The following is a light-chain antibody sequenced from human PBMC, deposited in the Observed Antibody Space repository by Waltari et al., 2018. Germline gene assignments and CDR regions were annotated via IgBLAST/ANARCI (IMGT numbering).Light chain of an antibody. CDR2: EGS. V-gene: IGLV2-23*01. J-gene: IGLJ2*01. CDR1: SSDVGRYNL. Sequence: QSALTQPASVSGSPGQSITISCTGTSSDVGRYNLVSWYQQHPGKAPKFMIYEGSKRPSGVSNRFSGSKSGNTASLTISGLQAEDEADYYCCSYAGSRVVFGGGTKLTVL. CDR3: CSYAGSRVV.